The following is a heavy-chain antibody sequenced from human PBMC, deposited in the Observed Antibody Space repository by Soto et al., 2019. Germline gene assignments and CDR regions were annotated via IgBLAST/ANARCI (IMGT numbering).Heavy chain of an antibody. V-gene: IGHV5-51*01. CDR2: IYPGDSDT. J-gene: IGHJ4*02. D-gene: IGHD3-3*01. CDR3: ARTSGITIFGVVPPDY. Sequence: GESLKISCKGSGYSFTIYWIGWVRQMPGKGLEWMGIIYPGDSDTRYSPSFQGQVTISADKSISTAYLQWSSLKASDTAMYYCARTSGITIFGVVPPDYWGQGTLVTVSS. CDR1: GYSFTIYW.